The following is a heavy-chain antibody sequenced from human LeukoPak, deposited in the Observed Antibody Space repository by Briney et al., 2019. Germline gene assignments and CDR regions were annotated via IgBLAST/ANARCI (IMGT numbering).Heavy chain of an antibody. CDR1: GFTFSSYW. Sequence: GGSLRLSCAASGFTFSSYWMSWVRQAPGKGLEWVANIKQDGSEKYYVDSVKGRFTISRDNAKNSLYLQMNSLRAEDTAVYYCARDISQYYYDSSGHDAFDIWGQGTMVTVSS. CDR2: IKQDGSEK. D-gene: IGHD3-22*01. J-gene: IGHJ3*02. CDR3: ARDISQYYYDSSGHDAFDI. V-gene: IGHV3-7*01.